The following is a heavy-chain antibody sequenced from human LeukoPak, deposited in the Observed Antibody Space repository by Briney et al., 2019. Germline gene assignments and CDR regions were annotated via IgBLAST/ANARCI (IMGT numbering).Heavy chain of an antibody. Sequence: ASVKVSCKASGYTFTSYYMHWVRQAPGQGLEWMGWINTNTGNPTYAQGFTGRFVFSLDTSVSTAYLQISSLKAEDTAVYYCARDARPDLYYYDSSGHFDYWGQGTLVTVSS. D-gene: IGHD3-22*01. CDR3: ARDARPDLYYYDSSGHFDY. V-gene: IGHV7-4-1*02. CDR2: INTNTGNP. J-gene: IGHJ4*02. CDR1: GYTFTSYY.